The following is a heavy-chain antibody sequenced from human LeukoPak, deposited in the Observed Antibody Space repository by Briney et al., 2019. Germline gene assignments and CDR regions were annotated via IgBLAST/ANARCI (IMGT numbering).Heavy chain of an antibody. Sequence: PSETLSLTCTVSGGSISSNSYYWGWIRQPPGKGLEWIGTIYYSGSTYYNPSLKSRVTISIDTSKNQFSLKLSSVTAADTAMYYCARNRYYYGSGSYGVPNWFDPWGQGTLVTVSS. J-gene: IGHJ5*02. V-gene: IGHV4-39*01. CDR3: ARNRYYYGSGSYGVPNWFDP. CDR1: GGSISSNSYY. CDR2: IYYSGST. D-gene: IGHD3-10*01.